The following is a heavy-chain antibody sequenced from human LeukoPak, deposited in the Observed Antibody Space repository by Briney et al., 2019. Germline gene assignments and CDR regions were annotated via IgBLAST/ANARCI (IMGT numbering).Heavy chain of an antibody. D-gene: IGHD6-13*01. J-gene: IGHJ5*02. Sequence: GSLRLSCAASGFTFSSYSMNWIRQPPGKGLEWIGSIYYSGSTYYNPSLKSRVTISVDTSKNQFSLKLSSVTAADTTVYYCARPTNAFIAAVGTLANWFDPWGQGTLVTVSS. CDR2: IYYSGST. CDR1: GFTFSSYS. V-gene: IGHV4-39*01. CDR3: ARPTNAFIAAVGTLANWFDP.